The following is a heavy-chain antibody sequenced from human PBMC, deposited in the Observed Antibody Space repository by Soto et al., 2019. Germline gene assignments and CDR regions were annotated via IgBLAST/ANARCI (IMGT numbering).Heavy chain of an antibody. CDR3: ARVHTSGWFADS. J-gene: IGHJ4*02. D-gene: IGHD6-19*01. CDR2: TSGSGVTT. Sequence: EVQLLESGGGLVQPGGSLRLSCGAPGFIFDDYAMMWVRQTPGKGLEWVSATSGSGVTTYYADSVKGRFTISRDNSKNTLYLQMNSLRADDTALNYCARVHTSGWFADSWGQGTRVTVSS. V-gene: IGHV3-23*01. CDR1: GFIFDDYA.